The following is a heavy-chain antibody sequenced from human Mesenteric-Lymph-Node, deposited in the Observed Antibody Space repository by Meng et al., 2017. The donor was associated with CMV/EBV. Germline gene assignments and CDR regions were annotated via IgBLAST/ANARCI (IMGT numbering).Heavy chain of an antibody. Sequence: QLQREGSRVLKSSHTLSVTYTISGDSIFSNNAACNWIRQSPSGCLEWLGRTYYRSESYNDYAVSVKSRISVNLDTSKNQLSLHLNFVTPEDTAVYYCAYFGDLPPLWWGQGTLVTAPQ. J-gene: IGHJ4*02. D-gene: IGHD3-16*01. CDR1: GDSIFSNNAA. CDR3: AYFGDLPPLW. CDR2: TYYRSESYN. V-gene: IGHV6-1*01.